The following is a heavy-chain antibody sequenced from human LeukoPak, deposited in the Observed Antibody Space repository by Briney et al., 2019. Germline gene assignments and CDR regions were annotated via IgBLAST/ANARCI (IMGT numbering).Heavy chain of an antibody. CDR3: ARVYYSSSYDYWYFDL. CDR2: ISSSGSTM. CDR1: GFIFSDYY. D-gene: IGHD6-13*01. J-gene: IGHJ2*01. Sequence: GGSLRLSCAASGFIFSDYYMSWIRQAPGKGLEWVSYISSSGSTMYYTDSVKGRFTISRDNAKDSLYLQMNSLRAEDTAVYYCARVYYSSSYDYWYFDLWGRGTLVTVSS. V-gene: IGHV3-11*01.